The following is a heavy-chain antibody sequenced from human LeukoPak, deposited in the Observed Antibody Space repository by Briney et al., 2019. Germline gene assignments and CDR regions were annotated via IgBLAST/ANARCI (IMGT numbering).Heavy chain of an antibody. Sequence: GGSLRLSCAASGFTFSSYAMSWVRQAPGKGLEWVSSIIGSGGSTYYADSVNDRFTTSRDNSKNTLYLQINSLRAEDTALYYCAKVIYYGSENVDFWGQGTLVTVSS. CDR2: IIGSGGST. CDR1: GFTFSSYA. V-gene: IGHV3-23*01. D-gene: IGHD3-10*01. J-gene: IGHJ4*02. CDR3: AKVIYYGSENVDF.